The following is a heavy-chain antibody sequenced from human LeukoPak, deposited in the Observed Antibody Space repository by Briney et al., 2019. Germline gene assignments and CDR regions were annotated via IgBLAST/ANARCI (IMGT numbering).Heavy chain of an antibody. Sequence: SETLSLTCTVSGGSMTTYHWNWIRQTPGKGLEWIGYVFDSGRTKENPSLKSRVTLSADTSKNQLSLRPSSVTAADTAVYYCTTIKRGNIFGYFDFWGQGILVTVSS. V-gene: IGHV4-59*01. D-gene: IGHD5-18*01. CDR2: VFDSGRT. J-gene: IGHJ4*02. CDR1: GGSMTTYH. CDR3: TTIKRGNIFGYFDF.